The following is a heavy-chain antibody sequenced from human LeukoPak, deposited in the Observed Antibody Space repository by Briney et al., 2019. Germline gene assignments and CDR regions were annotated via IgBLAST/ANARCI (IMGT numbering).Heavy chain of an antibody. J-gene: IGHJ5*02. D-gene: IGHD3-10*01. CDR3: ARRVYSGDWFDP. V-gene: IGHV5-10-1*01. CDR1: GYSFTSYW. Sequence: GESLKISCKGSGYSFTSYWISWVRQMPGKGLEWMGRIDPSDSYTNYSTSFQGHVTISADKSISTAYLQWSSLKASDTAMYYCARRVYSGDWFDPWGQGTLVTVSS. CDR2: IDPSDSYT.